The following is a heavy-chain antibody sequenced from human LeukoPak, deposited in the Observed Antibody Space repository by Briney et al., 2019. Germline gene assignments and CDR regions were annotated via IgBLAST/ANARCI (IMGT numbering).Heavy chain of an antibody. J-gene: IGHJ5*02. CDR2: IYHSGST. D-gene: IGHD3-22*01. CDR1: GGSISSGGYY. CDR3: ARCYYDSSGYSPDNWFDP. Sequence: SETLSLTCTVSGGSISSGGYYWSWIRQPPGKGLEWIGYIYHSGSTYYNPSLKSRVTISVDRSKNQFSLKLSSVTAADTAVYYCARCYYDSSGYSPDNWFDPWGQGTLVTVSS. V-gene: IGHV4-30-2*01.